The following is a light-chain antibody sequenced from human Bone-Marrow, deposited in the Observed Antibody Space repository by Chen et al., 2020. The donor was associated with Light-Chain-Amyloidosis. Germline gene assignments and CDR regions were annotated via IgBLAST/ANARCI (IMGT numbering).Light chain of an antibody. CDR2: SNT. V-gene: IGLV1-40*01. CDR3: QSFDSNFVV. CDR1: TSNIGAGYD. Sequence: SVLTQPPSVSGAPGHRVTISCTGSTSNIGAGYDVHWYQHLPGTAPKLLIYSNTNRPSGVPDRFSGSKSGTSASLAITGLQAEDEADYYCQSFDSNFVVFGGGTKLSVL. J-gene: IGLJ2*01.